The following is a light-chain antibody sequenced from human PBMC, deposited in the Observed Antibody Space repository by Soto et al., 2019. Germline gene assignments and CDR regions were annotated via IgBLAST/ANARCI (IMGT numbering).Light chain of an antibody. V-gene: IGKV3-20*01. Sequence: EIVLTQSPDTLSLSPGEGATLSCRASQSVTNSYLALYQQKPGQAPRLLIYGASSRATGIPDRFSGSGSETDFTLTISRLEPEDFAVYYCQQYSSSPPITFGQGTRLEIK. CDR2: GAS. CDR3: QQYSSSPPIT. CDR1: QSVTNSY. J-gene: IGKJ5*01.